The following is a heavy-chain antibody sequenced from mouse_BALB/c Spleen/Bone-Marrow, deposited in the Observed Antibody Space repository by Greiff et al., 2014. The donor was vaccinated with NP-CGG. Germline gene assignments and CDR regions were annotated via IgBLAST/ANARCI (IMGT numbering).Heavy chain of an antibody. J-gene: IGHJ3*01. CDR1: GYTFNSYY. CDR2: INPSNGGI. Sequence: QVQLQQSGAELVKPGASVKLSCKASGYTFNSYYMYWVKQRPGQGLEWIGEINPSNGGINFNEKFKSKATLTVGKSSSTAYMQLSSLTSEDSAVYYCTREGAYWGQGTLVTVSA. CDR3: TREGAY. V-gene: IGHV1S81*02.